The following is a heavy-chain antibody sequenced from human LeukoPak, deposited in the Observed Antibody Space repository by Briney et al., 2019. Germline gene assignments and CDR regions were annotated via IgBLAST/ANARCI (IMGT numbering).Heavy chain of an antibody. CDR2: VKSKTDGGTT. CDR3: TKFFLGRRDYVWGNYLAFDI. CDR1: GFSLSDAW. J-gene: IGHJ3*02. V-gene: IGHV3-15*01. Sequence: GGSRRLSCTASGFSLSDAWMSWVRQVPGKGLEWVGHVKSKTDGGTTDYAAPVKGGFTISRDGPKNTLYLQMNSLKTEDTAVYYCTKFFLGRRDYVWGNYLAFDIWGHGTMVTVSS. D-gene: IGHD3-16*01.